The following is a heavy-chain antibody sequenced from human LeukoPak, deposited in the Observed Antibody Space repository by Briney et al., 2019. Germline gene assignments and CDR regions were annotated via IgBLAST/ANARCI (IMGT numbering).Heavy chain of an antibody. J-gene: IGHJ3*02. CDR1: GYTFTSNG. V-gene: IGHV1-18*01. CDR2: ISAYNGNT. Sequence: GASVKVSCKASGYTFTSNGISWVRQAPGQGLEWMGWISAYNGNTNYAQKLQGRVTMTTDTSTSTAYMELRSLRSDDTAVYYCARRLGSGSYWGGAFDIWGQGTMVTVSS. D-gene: IGHD1-26*01. CDR3: ARRLGSGSYWGGAFDI.